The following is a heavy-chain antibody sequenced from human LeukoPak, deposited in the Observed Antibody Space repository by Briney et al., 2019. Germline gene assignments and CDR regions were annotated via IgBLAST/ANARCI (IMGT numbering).Heavy chain of an antibody. CDR3: ARDYSYYDC. CDR2: IYYSGRT. V-gene: IGHV4-31*03. D-gene: IGHD1-26*01. J-gene: IGHJ4*02. Sequence: SETLSLTCTVSGVSISSGGYYWRWIRQHPGKGLEWIGYIYYSGRTYYNPSLKSRVTISVDRSKNQFSLKLSSVTGADRVLYYCARDYSYYDCGGQGTLVTVS. CDR1: GVSISSGGYY.